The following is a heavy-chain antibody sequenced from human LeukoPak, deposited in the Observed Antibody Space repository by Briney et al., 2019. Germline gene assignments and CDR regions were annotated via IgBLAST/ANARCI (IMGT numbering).Heavy chain of an antibody. J-gene: IGHJ4*02. D-gene: IGHD2-2*01. CDR2: IRYDGSNK. CDR3: AKGAFIVVVPAAPHFDY. Sequence: GGSLRLSCAASGFTFSSYGMHWVRQAPGKGLEWVAFIRYDGSNKYYADSVKGRFTISRDNSKNTLYLQMNSLRAEDTAVYYCAKGAFIVVVPAAPHFDYWGQGTLVTVPS. CDR1: GFTFSSYG. V-gene: IGHV3-30*02.